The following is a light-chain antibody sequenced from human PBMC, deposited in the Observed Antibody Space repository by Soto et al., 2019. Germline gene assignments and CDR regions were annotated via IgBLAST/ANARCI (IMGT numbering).Light chain of an antibody. J-gene: IGKJ1*01. V-gene: IGKV3D-15*01. Sequence: DILMTQSPATVSVSLGDSVSLSCRANESISNNLAWYQQKPGQPPRLLIYSASTRAPGIPARVSGGGSGTQFSLTISSLQSEDFALYYCHQYNEWPRGTFGPGIKVEI. CDR2: SAS. CDR3: HQYNEWPRGT. CDR1: ESISNN.